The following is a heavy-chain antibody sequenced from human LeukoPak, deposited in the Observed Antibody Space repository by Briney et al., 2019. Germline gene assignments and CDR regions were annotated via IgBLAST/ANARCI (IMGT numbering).Heavy chain of an antibody. V-gene: IGHV3-23*01. CDR1: GFTFSSYA. CDR3: AKQVPTYYYDSSGYYPVPY. D-gene: IGHD3-22*01. Sequence: GGSLRLSCAASGFTFSSYAMSRVRQAPGKGLEWASAISGSGGSTYYADSVKGRFTISRDNSKNTLYLQMNSLRAEDTAVYYCAKQVPTYYYDSSGYYPVPYWGQGTLVTVSS. CDR2: ISGSGGST. J-gene: IGHJ4*02.